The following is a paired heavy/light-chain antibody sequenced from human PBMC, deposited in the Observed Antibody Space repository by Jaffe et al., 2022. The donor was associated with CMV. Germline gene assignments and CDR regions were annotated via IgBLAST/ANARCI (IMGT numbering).Light chain of an antibody. Sequence: QLVLTQSPSASASLGASVKLTCTLSSGHSNYAIAWHQQQPEKGPRYLMKLNSDGSYTKGDGIPDRFSGSTSGAERYLTISSLQSEDEADYYCQTWGTGVVFGGGTKLTVL. V-gene: IGLV4-69*01. CDR2: LNSDGSY. CDR3: QTWGTGVV. CDR1: SGHSNYA. J-gene: IGLJ2*01.
Heavy chain of an antibody. CDR1: GFTFSSNG. D-gene: IGHD6-19*01. J-gene: IGHJ4*02. Sequence: QVQLVESGGGVVQPGRSLRLSCAASGFTFSSNGMHWVRQAPGKGLEWVAVIWYDGRNKYYADSVKGRFTISRDNSKNTLYLQMNSLRAEDTAVYYCARDWTAQYSSASNFFEDIANNDYWGQGTLVTVSS. V-gene: IGHV3-33*01. CDR2: IWYDGRNK. CDR3: ARDWTAQYSSASNFFEDIANNDY.